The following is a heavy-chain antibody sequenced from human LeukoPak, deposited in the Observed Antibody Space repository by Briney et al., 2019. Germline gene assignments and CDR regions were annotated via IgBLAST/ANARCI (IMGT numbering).Heavy chain of an antibody. V-gene: IGHV3-21*01. CDR1: GFTFSSYS. CDR3: AREQRPGIAAAGTD. Sequence: GGSLRLSCAASGFTFSSYSMNWVRQAPGKGLEWVSSISSSSSYIYYADSVKGRFTISRDNAKNSLYLQMNSLRAEDTAVYYCAREQRPGIAAAGTDWGPGTLVTVSS. D-gene: IGHD6-13*01. J-gene: IGHJ4*02. CDR2: ISSSSSYI.